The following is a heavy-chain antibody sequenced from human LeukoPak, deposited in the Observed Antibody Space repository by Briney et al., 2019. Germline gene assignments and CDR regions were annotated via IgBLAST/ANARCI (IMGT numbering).Heavy chain of an antibody. V-gene: IGHV4-34*01. Sequence: SETLSLTCAVYGGSFSGYYWTWIRQPPGKGLEWIGEIHYSGSATYNPSLKSRVTISVDTSKNQFSLKMNSVTAADTAVYYCASLGLRDYWGQGTLVTVSS. CDR3: ASLGLRDY. CDR2: IHYSGSA. J-gene: IGHJ4*02. CDR1: GGSFSGYY.